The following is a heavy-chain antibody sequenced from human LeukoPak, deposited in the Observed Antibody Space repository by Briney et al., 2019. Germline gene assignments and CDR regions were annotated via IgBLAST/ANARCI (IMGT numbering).Heavy chain of an antibody. CDR1: GFPFSAYS. J-gene: IGHJ4*02. V-gene: IGHV3-21*01. D-gene: IGHD5-24*01. Sequence: GGSLRLSCAASGFPFSAYSMNWVRQAPGKGLEWVSSISGSSNYMYYADSVKGRFTISRDNAKNSLYLHMNSLRAEDTAVYYCARGWLRYVFDYWGQGTLVTVSS. CDR2: ISGSSNYM. CDR3: ARGWLRYVFDY.